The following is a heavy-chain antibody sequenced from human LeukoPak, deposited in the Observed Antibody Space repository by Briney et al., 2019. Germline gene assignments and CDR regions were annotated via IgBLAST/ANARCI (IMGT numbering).Heavy chain of an antibody. CDR1: GYTVSNYW. CDR2: IYPADSDT. V-gene: IGHV5-51*01. CDR3: ARRPPTVVTLSRDALHI. J-gene: IGHJ3*02. Sequence: GESLKISCKGSGYTVSNYWIGWVRQVSGKGLEWVGIIYPADSDTTYSPSFRGQVTISADKSINTAYLQWSSLKASDTAMYYCARRPPTVVTLSRDALHIWGQGTMVTVSS. D-gene: IGHD4-23*01.